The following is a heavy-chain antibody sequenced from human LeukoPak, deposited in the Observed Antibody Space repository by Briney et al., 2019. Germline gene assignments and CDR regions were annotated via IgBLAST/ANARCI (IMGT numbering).Heavy chain of an antibody. J-gene: IGHJ6*03. CDR3: AKNRGAGSHYYYHMNV. V-gene: IGHV3-23*01. D-gene: IGHD1-26*01. CDR1: GFTVSSNY. CDR2: ISGSGGGT. Sequence: GGSLRLSCAASGFTVSSNYMSWVRQAAGKGLEWVSLISGSGGGTYYADSVKGRFTISRDNSKGTLYLQLNSLRVEDTAVYYCAKNRGAGSHYYYHMNVWGKGTTVTVSS.